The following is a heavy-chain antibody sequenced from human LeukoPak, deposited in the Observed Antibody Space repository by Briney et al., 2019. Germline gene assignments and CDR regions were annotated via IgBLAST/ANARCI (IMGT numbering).Heavy chain of an antibody. Sequence: ASVKVSCKASGYTFTSYAMNWVRQAPGQGLEWMGWINTNTGNPTYAQGFTGRFVFSLDTSVSTAYLQISSLKAEDTAVYYCATATGAADYPRHSYYYGMDVWGQGTTVTASS. CDR1: GYTFTSYA. D-gene: IGHD6-13*01. V-gene: IGHV7-4-1*02. CDR2: INTNTGNP. J-gene: IGHJ6*02. CDR3: ATATGAADYPRHSYYYGMDV.